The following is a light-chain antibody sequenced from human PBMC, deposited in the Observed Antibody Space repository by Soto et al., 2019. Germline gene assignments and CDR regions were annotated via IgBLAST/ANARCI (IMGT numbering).Light chain of an antibody. V-gene: IGLV2-14*01. CDR2: DVS. Sequence: SSPTQPSPLSGSPGQSITLSCPGTSSDVGGYNYVSWYQQHPGKAPKLMFYDVSNRPSGVSNRFSGSKSGNTASLTISGLQAEDEADYYCSSYTSSSTLYVFGSGTKV. CDR1: SSDVGGYNY. J-gene: IGLJ1*01. CDR3: SSYTSSSTLYV.